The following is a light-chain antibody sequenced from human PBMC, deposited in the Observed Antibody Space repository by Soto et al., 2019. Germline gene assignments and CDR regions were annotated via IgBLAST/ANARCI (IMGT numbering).Light chain of an antibody. CDR1: QGIRHY. Sequence: DIQMTQSPSSLSASVGDRVTITCRASQGIRHYLAWYQQKPGKVPRLLIYEASNLQSGVPSRFSGSGSGTDFTFTISSLQPEDIATYYCQQYYNLPLTFGGGTKVDIK. J-gene: IGKJ4*01. V-gene: IGKV1-33*01. CDR2: EAS. CDR3: QQYYNLPLT.